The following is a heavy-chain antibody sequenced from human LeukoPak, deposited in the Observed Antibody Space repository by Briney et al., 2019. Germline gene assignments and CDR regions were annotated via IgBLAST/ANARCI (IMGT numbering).Heavy chain of an antibody. J-gene: IGHJ4*02. Sequence: AGGSLRLSCAASEFTFSSYAMSWVRQAPGKGLEWVSAISGSGGSPYYADSVKGRFTISRDNTKNTLYLQMNSLRADDTAVYYCAKGSRGSYYGSYYDYWGQGTLVAVSS. D-gene: IGHD1-26*01. CDR1: EFTFSSYA. CDR3: AKGSRGSYYGSYYDY. CDR2: ISGSGGSP. V-gene: IGHV3-23*01.